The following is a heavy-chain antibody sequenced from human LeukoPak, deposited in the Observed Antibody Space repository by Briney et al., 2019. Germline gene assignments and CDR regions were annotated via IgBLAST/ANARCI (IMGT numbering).Heavy chain of an antibody. CDR1: GFTLGSDW. V-gene: IGHV3-7*01. D-gene: IGHD2-15*01. Sequence: GGTLRLSCAASGFTLGSDWMSWVRQAPGKGLEWVANIRQDGREKYYVDSVKGQFTISRDNAKNSLHLQMNSLRAEDTAMYGCAREACSGGSCGFDDWGQGTLVTVSS. CDR3: AREACSGGSCGFDD. J-gene: IGHJ4*02. CDR2: IRQDGREK.